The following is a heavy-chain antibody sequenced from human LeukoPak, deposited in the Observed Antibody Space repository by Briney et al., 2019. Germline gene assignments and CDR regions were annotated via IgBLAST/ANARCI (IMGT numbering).Heavy chain of an antibody. CDR1: GYTFTSYG. D-gene: IGHD3-9*01. Sequence: ASVRVSCKASGYTFTSYGISWVRQAPGQGREWMGWISAYNGNTNYAQKLQGRVTMTTDTSTSTSYMELRSLRSDDTAVYYCARDRNYDILTGYYWGFVYWGQGTLVTVSS. CDR3: ARDRNYDILTGYYWGFVY. V-gene: IGHV1-18*04. J-gene: IGHJ4*02. CDR2: ISAYNGNT.